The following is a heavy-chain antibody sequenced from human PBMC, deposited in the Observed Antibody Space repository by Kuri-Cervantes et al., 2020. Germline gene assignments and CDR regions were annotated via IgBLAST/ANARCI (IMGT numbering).Heavy chain of an antibody. CDR1: GFTFSSYS. Sequence: GESLKISCAASGFTFSSYSMNWVRQAPGKGLEWVSSISSSSSYKYYADSVKGRFTISRDNAKNSLYLQMNSLRAEDTAVYYCARGVIAVAAYNFDLWGQGTLVTVSS. J-gene: IGHJ4*02. D-gene: IGHD6-19*01. CDR3: ARGVIAVAAYNFDL. V-gene: IGHV3-21*03. CDR2: ISSSSSYK.